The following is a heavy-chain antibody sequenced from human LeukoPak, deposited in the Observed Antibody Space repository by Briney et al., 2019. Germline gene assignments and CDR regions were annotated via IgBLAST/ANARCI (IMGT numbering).Heavy chain of an antibody. J-gene: IGHJ4*02. CDR2: VSYTGST. CDR1: GFTFSSYA. Sequence: PGGSLRLSCAASGFTFSSYAMSWVRQPPGKGLEWIGSVSYTGSTHYDPSLKSRVTMSIDTSKNQFSLNLTPVTAADTAVYYCARRGTYWNALGCWGQGALVTVSS. CDR3: ARRGTYWNALGC. V-gene: IGHV4-59*04. D-gene: IGHD1-1*01.